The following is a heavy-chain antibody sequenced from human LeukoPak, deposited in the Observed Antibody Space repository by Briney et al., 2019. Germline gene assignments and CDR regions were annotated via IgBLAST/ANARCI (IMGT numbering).Heavy chain of an antibody. CDR1: GYTFTGYY. CDR2: INPNSGGT. V-gene: IGHV1-2*06. J-gene: IGHJ3*02. Sequence: ASVKVSCKASGYTFTGYYMHWVRQAPGQGLEWMGRINPNSGGTNYAQKFQGRVTMTRDTSISTAYMELSRLRSDDTAVYYCASRDGSSSSFDAFDIWGQGTMVTVSS. D-gene: IGHD6-6*01. CDR3: ASRDGSSSSFDAFDI.